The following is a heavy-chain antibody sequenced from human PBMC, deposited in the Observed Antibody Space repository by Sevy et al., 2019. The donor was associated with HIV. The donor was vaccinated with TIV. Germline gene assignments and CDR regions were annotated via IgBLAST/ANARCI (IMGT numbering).Heavy chain of an antibody. CDR1: GFTFSSFE. CDR3: AKRGGQYDLGMDV. Sequence: GGSLRLSCVASGFTFSSFEMNWVRQAPGKGLEWVSSISTSGSNRDYADSLKGRVTISRDNVKKSLYLQMNSLRAEDTAIYFCAKRGGQYDLGMDVWGQGTTVTVSS. V-gene: IGHV3-48*03. CDR2: ISTSGSNR. J-gene: IGHJ6*02. D-gene: IGHD1-1*01.